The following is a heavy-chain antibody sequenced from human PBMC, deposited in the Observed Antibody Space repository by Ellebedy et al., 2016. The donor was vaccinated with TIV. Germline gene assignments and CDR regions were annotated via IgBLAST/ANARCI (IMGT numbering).Heavy chain of an antibody. CDR3: AKDKGGSYSPYDY. CDR1: GFTFSSYA. V-gene: IGHV3-23*01. D-gene: IGHD1-26*01. J-gene: IGHJ4*02. CDR2: ISGSGGST. Sequence: PGGSLRLPCAASGFTFSSYAMSWVRPAPGKGLEWVSAISGSGGSTYYADTVKGRFTISRNNAKNTLYLQMNSLRAEDTAVYYCAKDKGGSYSPYDYWGQGTLVTVSS.